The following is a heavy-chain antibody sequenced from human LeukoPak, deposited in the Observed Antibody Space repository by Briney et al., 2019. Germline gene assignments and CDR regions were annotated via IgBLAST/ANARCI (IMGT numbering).Heavy chain of an antibody. CDR1: GGSFSGYY. Sequence: SETLSLTCAVYGGSFSGYYWSWIRQPPGEGLEWIGEINHSGSTNYNPSLKSRVTISVDTSKNQFSLKLSSVTAADTAVYYCARGGRRITMVRGVTSPGPMDVWGQGTTVTVSS. J-gene: IGHJ6*02. D-gene: IGHD3-10*01. CDR3: ARGGRRITMVRGVTSPGPMDV. V-gene: IGHV4-34*01. CDR2: INHSGST.